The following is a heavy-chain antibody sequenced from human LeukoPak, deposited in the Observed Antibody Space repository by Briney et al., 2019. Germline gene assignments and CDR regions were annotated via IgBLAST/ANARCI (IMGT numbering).Heavy chain of an antibody. CDR1: GYTFTDYH. J-gene: IGHJ4*02. CDR3: TRSDYDTSGESDY. V-gene: IGHV1-2*06. Sequence: ASVKVSCKASGYTFTDYHMHWVRQAPGQGLEWMGRINPNSGGTNYAQKFQGRVTMTRDTSISTASMELSSLRSDDTAVYYCTRSDYDTSGESDYWGQGTLVTVSS. D-gene: IGHD3-22*01. CDR2: INPNSGGT.